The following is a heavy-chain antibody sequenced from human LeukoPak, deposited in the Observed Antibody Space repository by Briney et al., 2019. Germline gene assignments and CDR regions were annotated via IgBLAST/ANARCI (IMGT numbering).Heavy chain of an antibody. CDR2: IIPILGIA. V-gene: IGHV1-69*04. Sequence: SVKVSCKASGGTFSSYAISWVRQAPGQGLEWMGRIIPILGIANYAQKFQGRVTITADKSTSTAYMELSSLRSEDTAVYYCAREGALRWSYYFDYWGQGTLVTVSS. J-gene: IGHJ4*02. CDR3: AREGALRWSYYFDY. D-gene: IGHD4-17*01. CDR1: GGTFSSYA.